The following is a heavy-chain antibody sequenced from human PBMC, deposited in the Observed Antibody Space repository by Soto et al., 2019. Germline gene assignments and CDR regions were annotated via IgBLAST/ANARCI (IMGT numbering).Heavy chain of an antibody. CDR1: GFTFSNAW. CDR3: TTGPSRLIA. CDR2: IQRKTEGGTT. Sequence: EAQLVKSGGRLVKPGGSLRLSCAASGFTFSNAWMSWVRQAPGKGLEWFGRIQRKTEGGTTDDAAPVKGRCTISRDDSTDTLYLQMNRLKAEDTDVYYCTTGPSRLIAWCQGTLVTVSS. J-gene: IGHJ5*02. V-gene: IGHV3-15*01.